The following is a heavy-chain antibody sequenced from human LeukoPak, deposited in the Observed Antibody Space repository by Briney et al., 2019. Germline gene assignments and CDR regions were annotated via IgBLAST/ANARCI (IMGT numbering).Heavy chain of an antibody. CDR1: GGSINDYY. CDR2: ISNSGTT. D-gene: IGHD4-17*01. J-gene: IGHJ5*02. V-gene: IGHV4-59*01. CDR3: ARVVRGAVTSNCFDP. Sequence: SETLSLTCTVSGGSINDYYWTWVRQAPGKGLEWIGYISNSGTTDYNPSLKSRVTMSVDTSNNEFSLRLTSVTAADTAMYYCARVVRGAVTSNCFDPWGQGTLVTVSS.